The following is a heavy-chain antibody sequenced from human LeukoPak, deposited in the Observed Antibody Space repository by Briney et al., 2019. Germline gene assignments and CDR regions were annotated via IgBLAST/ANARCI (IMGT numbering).Heavy chain of an antibody. V-gene: IGHV3-7*01. CDR3: ARVGGGDGSGWSTTDY. CDR1: GFTFSSYW. D-gene: IGHD6-19*01. Sequence: GGSLRLSCVASGFTFSSYWMSWVRQAPGKGLDWVANINQDGSEKYDVDSAKGRFTISRDNAKNSLYLQMNSLRVDEPAMYYCARVGGGDGSGWSTTDYWGQGTLVTISS. J-gene: IGHJ4*02. CDR2: INQDGSEK.